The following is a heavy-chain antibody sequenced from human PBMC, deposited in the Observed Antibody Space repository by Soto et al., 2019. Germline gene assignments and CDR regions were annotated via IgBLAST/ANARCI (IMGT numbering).Heavy chain of an antibody. Sequence: PSETLSLTCAVYGGCFSGYYLSWIRQPPGKGLEWIVEINHSGSTNYNPSLKSRVTISVDTSKNQFSLKLSSVTAADTAVYYCARGTRGSHIVASNFDYWGQGTLVTVSS. CDR2: INHSGST. CDR1: GGCFSGYY. J-gene: IGHJ4*02. D-gene: IGHD5-12*01. CDR3: ARGTRGSHIVASNFDY. V-gene: IGHV4-34*01.